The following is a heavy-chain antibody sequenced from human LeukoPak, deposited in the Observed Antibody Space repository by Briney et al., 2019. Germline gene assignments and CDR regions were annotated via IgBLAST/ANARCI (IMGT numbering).Heavy chain of an antibody. CDR1: GYTFTSYY. CDR3: ARRFGDNYYYMDV. CDR2: INPSGGST. J-gene: IGHJ6*03. Sequence: GASVKVSCKASGYTFTSYYMHWVRQAPGQGLEWMGIINPSGGSTSYAQKFQGRVTMTRDMSTSTVYMELSSLRSEDTAVYYCARRFGDNYYYMDVWGKGTTVTVSS. D-gene: IGHD3-10*01. V-gene: IGHV1-46*01.